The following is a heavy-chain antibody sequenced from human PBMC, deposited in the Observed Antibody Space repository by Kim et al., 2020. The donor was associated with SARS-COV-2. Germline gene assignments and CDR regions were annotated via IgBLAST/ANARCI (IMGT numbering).Heavy chain of an antibody. CDR2: VSSSGDDT. CDR1: GFTFSNYA. V-gene: IGHV3-64*02. Sequence: GGSLRLSCAGSGFTFSNYAMHWVRQAPGKGLEYVSAVSSSGDDTYYADSVKGRFTVSRDNSKSTLYLHMGSLRTDDMAVYYCARGGVSIFGVAPYWGQGTLGTVSS. CDR3: ARGGVSIFGVAPY. J-gene: IGHJ4*02. D-gene: IGHD3-3*01.